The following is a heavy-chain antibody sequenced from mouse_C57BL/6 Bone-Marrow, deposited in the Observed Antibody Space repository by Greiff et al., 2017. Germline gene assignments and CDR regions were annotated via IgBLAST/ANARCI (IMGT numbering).Heavy chain of an antibody. Sequence: VQLQQSGPELVKPGASVKISCKASGYTFTDYYMNWVKQSHGKSLEWIGDINPNNGGTSYNQKFKGKATLTVDKSSSTAYMELRSLTSEDSAVYYCARQFGFQFITTAFDVWGTGTTVTVSS. V-gene: IGHV1-26*01. J-gene: IGHJ1*03. CDR3: ARQFGFQFITTAFDV. CDR1: GYTFTDYY. CDR2: INPNNGGT. D-gene: IGHD1-1*01.